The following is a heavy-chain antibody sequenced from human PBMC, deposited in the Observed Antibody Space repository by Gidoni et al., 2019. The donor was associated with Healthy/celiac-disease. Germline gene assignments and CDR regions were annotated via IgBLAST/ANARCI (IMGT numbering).Heavy chain of an antibody. CDR3: ARDAPRRYYYDSSGMGFDAFDI. J-gene: IGHJ3*02. CDR1: GYTFTSYA. Sequence: QVQLVQSGSELKKPGASVKVSCKASGYTFTSYAMNWVRQAPGQGLEWMGWINTNTGNPTYAQGFTGRFVFSLDTSVSTAYQQISSLKAEDTAVYYCARDAPRRYYYDSSGMGFDAFDIWGQGTMVTVSS. V-gene: IGHV7-4-1*02. CDR2: INTNTGNP. D-gene: IGHD3-22*01.